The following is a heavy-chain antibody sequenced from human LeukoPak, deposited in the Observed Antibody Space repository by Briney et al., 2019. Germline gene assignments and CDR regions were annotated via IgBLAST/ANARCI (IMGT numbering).Heavy chain of an antibody. CDR2: INPNSGGT. CDR1: GYTFTGYY. D-gene: IGHD2-2*01. V-gene: IGHV1-2*02. CDR3: AIAVPAARWFDP. Sequence: ASVKVSCKASGYTFTGYYMHWVRQAPGQGLGWMGWINPNSGGTNYAQKFQGRVTMTRDTSISTAYMELSRLRSDDTAVYYCAIAVPAARWFDPWGQGTLVTVSS. J-gene: IGHJ5*02.